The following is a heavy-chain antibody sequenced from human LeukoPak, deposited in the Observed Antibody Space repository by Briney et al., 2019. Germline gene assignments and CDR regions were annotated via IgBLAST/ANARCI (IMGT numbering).Heavy chain of an antibody. D-gene: IGHD3-16*01. V-gene: IGHV3-7*01. CDR1: GSTFSRYW. J-gene: IGHJ4*02. CDR2: IKQDGSEE. Sequence: GGSLRLSCAASGSTFSRYWMSWVRQAPGKGLEWVANIKQDGSEEYYADSVKGRFTISRDNAKNSLYVQVSSLRAEDTAVYYCARGGSRLLTSYIFDYWGQGTLVTVSS. CDR3: ARGGSRLLTSYIFDY.